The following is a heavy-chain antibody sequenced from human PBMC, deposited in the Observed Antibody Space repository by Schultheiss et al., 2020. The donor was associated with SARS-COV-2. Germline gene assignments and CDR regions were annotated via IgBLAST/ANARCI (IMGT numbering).Heavy chain of an antibody. CDR3: AKDPRTGGYGCP. Sequence: GESLKISCAASGFTFSNAWMSWVRQAPGKGLEWVGRIKSKTDGGTTDYAAPVKGRFTISRDDSKNTLYLQMNSLRAEDTAVYYCAKDPRTGGYGCPWGQGTLVTVSS. J-gene: IGHJ5*02. V-gene: IGHV3-15*01. CDR2: IKSKTDGGTT. D-gene: IGHD7-27*01. CDR1: GFTFSNAW.